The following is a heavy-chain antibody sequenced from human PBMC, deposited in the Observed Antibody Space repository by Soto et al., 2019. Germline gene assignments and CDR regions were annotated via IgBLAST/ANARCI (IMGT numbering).Heavy chain of an antibody. CDR3: AKGTDYYDSSGPLDY. D-gene: IGHD3-22*01. J-gene: IGHJ4*02. Sequence: QVQLVESGGGVVQPGRSLRLSCAASGFTFSSYGMHWVRQAPCKGLEWVAVISYDGSNKYYADSVKGRFTISRDNSKNTLYLQMNSLRAEDTAVYYCAKGTDYYDSSGPLDYWGQGTLVTVSS. V-gene: IGHV3-30*18. CDR2: ISYDGSNK. CDR1: GFTFSSYG.